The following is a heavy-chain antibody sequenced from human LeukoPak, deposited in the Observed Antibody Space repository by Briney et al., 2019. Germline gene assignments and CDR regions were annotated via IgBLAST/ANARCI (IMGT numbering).Heavy chain of an antibody. CDR3: AKPGSHYYGSGSYFDY. CDR1: GFTFSSYG. CDR2: IWYDGSNK. J-gene: IGHJ4*02. Sequence: PGRSLRLSCAASGFTFSSYGMHWVRQAAGKGLEGVAVIWYDGSNKYYADSVKGRFTISRDNSKNTLYLQMHSLRAEDTAVYYCAKPGSHYYGSGSYFDYWGQGTLVTVSS. V-gene: IGHV3-33*06. D-gene: IGHD3-10*01.